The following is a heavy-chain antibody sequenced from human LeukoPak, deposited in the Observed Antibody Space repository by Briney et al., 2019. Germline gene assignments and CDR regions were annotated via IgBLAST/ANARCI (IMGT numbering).Heavy chain of an antibody. CDR1: GSTFSSYW. D-gene: IGHD2-15*01. CDR3: ARRDCSGGSCYLDY. V-gene: IGHV3-7*03. CDR2: IKQDGSEK. Sequence: GSLRLSCAASGSTFSSYWMSWVRQAPGKGLEWVANIKQDGSEKYYVDSVKGRFTISRDNAKNSLYLQMNSLRAEDTAVYYCARRDCSGGSCYLDYWGQGTLVTVSS. J-gene: IGHJ4*02.